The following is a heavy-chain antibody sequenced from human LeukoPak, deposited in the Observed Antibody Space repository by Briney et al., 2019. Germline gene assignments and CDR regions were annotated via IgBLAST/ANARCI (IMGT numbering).Heavy chain of an antibody. V-gene: IGHV4-59*01. J-gene: IGHJ4*02. Sequence: SETLSLTCSVSGGSITPYYWSWIRQPPGKGPEWVAHVYYNGNTKYNPSLESRVTISVDTSKNQLSLKVTSVTAADTAVYYCARYGHGIVPATHFDFWGQGTLVTVSS. CDR1: GGSITPYY. CDR3: ARYGHGIVPATHFDF. CDR2: VYYNGNT. D-gene: IGHD2-15*01.